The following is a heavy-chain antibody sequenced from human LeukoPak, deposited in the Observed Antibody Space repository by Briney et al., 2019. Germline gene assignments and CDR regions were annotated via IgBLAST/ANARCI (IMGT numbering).Heavy chain of an antibody. CDR2: FDPEDGET. J-gene: IGHJ3*02. V-gene: IGHV1-24*01. D-gene: IGHD3-22*01. CDR3: ARERSVIVIHGRDRGDAFDI. CDR1: GYTLTELS. Sequence: ASVKVSCKVSGYTLTELSMHWVRQAPGKGLEWTGGFDPEDGETIYAQKFQGRVTMTEDTSTDTAYMELSSLRSEDTAVYYCARERSVIVIHGRDRGDAFDIWGQGTMVTVSS.